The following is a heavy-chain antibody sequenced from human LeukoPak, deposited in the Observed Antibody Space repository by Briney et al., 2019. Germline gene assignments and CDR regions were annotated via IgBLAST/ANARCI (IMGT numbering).Heavy chain of an antibody. CDR3: ATDLPTKLSYYYDSSGYHPGRWFDP. CDR1: GYTLTELS. V-gene: IGHV1-24*01. Sequence: ASVKVSCRVSGYTLTELSMHWVRQAPGKGLEWMGGFDPEDGETIYAQKFQGRVTMTEDTSTGTAYMELSSLRSEDTAVYYCATDLPTKLSYYYDSSGYHPGRWFDPWGQGTLVTVSS. D-gene: IGHD3-22*01. J-gene: IGHJ5*02. CDR2: FDPEDGET.